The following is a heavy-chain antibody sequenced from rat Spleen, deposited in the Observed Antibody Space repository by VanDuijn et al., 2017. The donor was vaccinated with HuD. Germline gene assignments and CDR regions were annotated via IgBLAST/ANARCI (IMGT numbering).Heavy chain of an antibody. D-gene: IGHD1-3*01. CDR1: GYSITSNY. Sequence: EVQLQESGPGLVKPSQSLSLTCSVTGYSITSNYWGWIRKFPGNKMEWMGYINSAGSTNFNPSLRSRISISRDTSKNQFFLHVNSVTPEDTATYYCARLGFYGETYDWFASWGQGTLVTVSS. V-gene: IGHV3-3*01. CDR3: ARLGFYGETYDWFAS. J-gene: IGHJ3*01. CDR2: INSAGST.